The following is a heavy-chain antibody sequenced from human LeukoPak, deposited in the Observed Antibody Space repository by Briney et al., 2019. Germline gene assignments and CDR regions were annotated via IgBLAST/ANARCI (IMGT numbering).Heavy chain of an antibody. D-gene: IGHD3-22*01. Sequence: GGSLRLSCAASGFSFNTYGMHWVRQGPGKGLEWVAVISYDGCNKWYADSVKGRFTISRDNSKNTLYLQMNSLRPGDTAVYFCAKDLNTYRYDSRDLQHWGQGILVTVSS. CDR1: GFSFNTYG. V-gene: IGHV3-30*18. CDR3: AKDLNTYRYDSRDLQH. J-gene: IGHJ1*01. CDR2: ISYDGCNK.